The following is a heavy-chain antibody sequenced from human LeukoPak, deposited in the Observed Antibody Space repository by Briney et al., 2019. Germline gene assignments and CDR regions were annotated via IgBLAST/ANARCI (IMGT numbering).Heavy chain of an antibody. J-gene: IGHJ5*02. CDR1: GYTFTSYD. D-gene: IGHD3-22*01. V-gene: IGHV1-8*01. Sequence: ASVKVSCKASGYTFTSYDINWVRQATGQGLEWMGWMNPNSGNTGYAQKFQGRVTMTRNTSISTAYMELSRLRSDDTAVYYCARPTHYYDSSGYTYNWFDPWGQGTLVTVSS. CDR3: ARPTHYYDSSGYTYNWFDP. CDR2: MNPNSGNT.